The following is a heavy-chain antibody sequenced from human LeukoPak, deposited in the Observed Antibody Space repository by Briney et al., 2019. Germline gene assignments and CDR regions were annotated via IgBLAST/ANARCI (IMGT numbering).Heavy chain of an antibody. J-gene: IGHJ4*02. Sequence: PGGSLRLSCAASGFTFSSYAMSWVRQAPGKGLEWVSAISGSGGSTYYADSVKGRFTISRDNSKNTLYLQMNSLRAEDTAVYYCAAWPGADYYDSSGFDYWGQGTLVTVSS. CDR3: AAWPGADYYDSSGFDY. V-gene: IGHV3-23*01. CDR1: GFTFSSYA. CDR2: ISGSGGST. D-gene: IGHD3-22*01.